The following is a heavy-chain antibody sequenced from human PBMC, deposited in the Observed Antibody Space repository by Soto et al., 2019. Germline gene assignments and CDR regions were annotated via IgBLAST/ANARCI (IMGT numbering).Heavy chain of an antibody. CDR3: AREGRWLQSYFDY. D-gene: IGHD5-12*01. Sequence: GGSLRLSCAASGFTVSSNYMSWVRQAPGKGLEWVSVIYSGGSTYYADSVKGRFTISRDNSKNTLYLQMNSLRAEDTAVYYCAREGRWLQSYFDYWGQGTLVTVSS. CDR2: IYSGGST. CDR1: GFTVSSNY. V-gene: IGHV3-53*01. J-gene: IGHJ4*02.